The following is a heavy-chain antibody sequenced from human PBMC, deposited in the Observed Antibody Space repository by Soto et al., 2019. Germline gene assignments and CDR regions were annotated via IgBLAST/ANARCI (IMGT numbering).Heavy chain of an antibody. J-gene: IGHJ4*02. V-gene: IGHV3-30-3*01. CDR2: ISDDGTNK. Sequence: QVQLEESGGGVVQPGRSLRLSCKGSGFTFSSYAIQWVRQAPGKGLEWVAAISDDGTNKHIADSVKGRFTISRDNSRNTVYLQVNSLRVEDTAVYYCVRRLTTTVTAMGYWGQGTPVTVSS. D-gene: IGHD4-17*01. CDR1: GFTFSSYA. CDR3: VRRLTTTVTAMGY.